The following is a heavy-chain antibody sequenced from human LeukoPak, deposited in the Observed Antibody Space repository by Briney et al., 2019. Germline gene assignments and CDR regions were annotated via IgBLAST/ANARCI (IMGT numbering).Heavy chain of an antibody. V-gene: IGHV4-61*02. D-gene: IGHD5-24*01. Sequence: SETLSLTCTVSGGSISSGSYYWSWIRQPAGKGLEWIGRIYTSGSTNYNPSLKSRVTISVDTSKNQFSLKLSSVTAADMAVYYCAREDGYRYYFDYWGQGTLVTVSS. CDR1: GGSISSGSYY. CDR3: AREDGYRYYFDY. J-gene: IGHJ4*02. CDR2: IYTSGST.